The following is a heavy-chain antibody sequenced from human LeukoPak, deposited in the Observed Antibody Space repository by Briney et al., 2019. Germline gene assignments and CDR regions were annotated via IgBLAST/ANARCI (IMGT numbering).Heavy chain of an antibody. CDR1: GGSFSGYY. CDR3: ARDLSGVAGYTYGRGIDY. CDR2: INHSGST. J-gene: IGHJ4*02. D-gene: IGHD5-18*01. V-gene: IGHV4-34*01. Sequence: SETLSLTCAVYGGSFSGYYWSWIRQPPGKGLEWIGEINHSGSTNYNPSLKSRVTISVDTSKNQFSLKLSSVTAEDTAVYYCARDLSGVAGYTYGRGIDYWGQGTLVTVSS.